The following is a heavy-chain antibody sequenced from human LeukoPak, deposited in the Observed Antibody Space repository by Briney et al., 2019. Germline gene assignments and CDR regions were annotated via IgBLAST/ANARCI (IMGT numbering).Heavy chain of an antibody. CDR3: ASSFSDDFWSGHF. CDR2: IKQDGSEK. CDR1: RLTFTYW. J-gene: IGHJ4*02. Sequence: GGSLRLSCAASRLTFTYWMSWVRQAPGKGLEWVANIKQDGSEKYYVDSVKGRFTISRDNAKKSLFLQMNSLRAQDTAVYYCASSFSDDFWSGHFWGQGTLVTVSS. V-gene: IGHV3-7*01. D-gene: IGHD3-3*01.